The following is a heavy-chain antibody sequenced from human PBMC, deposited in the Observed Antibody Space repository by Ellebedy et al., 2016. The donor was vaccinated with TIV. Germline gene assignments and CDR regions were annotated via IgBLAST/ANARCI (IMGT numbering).Heavy chain of an antibody. V-gene: IGHV4-31*03. CDR2: IYYSGST. Sequence: MPSETLSLTCTVSGGSISSGGYYWSWIRQHPGKGLEWIGYIYYSGSTYYNPSLKSRVTISVDTSKNQFSLKLSSVTAADTAVYYCARISKVVITRDDAFDIWGQGTMVTVSS. CDR3: ARISKVVITRDDAFDI. D-gene: IGHD3-22*01. CDR1: GGSISSGGYY. J-gene: IGHJ3*02.